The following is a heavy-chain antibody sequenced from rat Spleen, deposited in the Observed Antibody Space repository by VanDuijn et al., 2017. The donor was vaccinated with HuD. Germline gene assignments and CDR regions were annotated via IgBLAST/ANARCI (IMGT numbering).Heavy chain of an antibody. CDR3: TRAGYLRDWYFDF. J-gene: IGHJ1*01. V-gene: IGHV5-29*01. Sequence: EVQLVESGGGLVQPGRSLKLSCAASGFTFNNYVMAWVRQAPTKGLEWVAAISYGDSSGHSITYYRDSVKGRFTISRDNTKNTLYLQMDNRRSEDTATYYCTRAGYLRDWYFDFWGPGTMVTVSS. CDR1: GFTFNNYV. D-gene: IGHD2-2*01. CDR2: ISYGDSSGHSIT.